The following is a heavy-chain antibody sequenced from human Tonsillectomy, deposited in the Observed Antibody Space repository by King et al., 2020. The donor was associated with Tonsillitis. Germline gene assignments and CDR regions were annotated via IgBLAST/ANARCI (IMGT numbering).Heavy chain of an antibody. CDR2: ISWNSGSI. V-gene: IGHV3-9*01. D-gene: IGHD6-13*01. J-gene: IGHJ4*02. Sequence: VQLVESGGGLVQPGRSLRLSCAASGFTFDDYAMQWVRQAPGKGLEWVSGISWNSGSIGYADSVKGRFTISRDNAKNSLYLQMNSLRAEDTALYYCAKDGSSSGNYFDYWGQGTLGTVSS. CDR3: AKDGSSSGNYFDY. CDR1: GFTFDDYA.